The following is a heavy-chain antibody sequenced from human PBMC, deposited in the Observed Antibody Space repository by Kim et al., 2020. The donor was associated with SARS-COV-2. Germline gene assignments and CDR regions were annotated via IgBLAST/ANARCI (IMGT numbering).Heavy chain of an antibody. CDR3: ARLQLLRITIFGGVEKGSWFHP. CDR2: IYYSRST. J-gene: IGHJ5*02. Sequence: SETLSLTCTVSGGSISSSSYYWGWNRQPPGKGLEWIGSIYYSRSTYYNPALKSRITISVDTSKNQFSLKLSSVTAANTAVYYCARLQLLRITIFGGVEKGSWFHPGRQGTLVTVSS. D-gene: IGHD3-3*01. CDR1: GGSISSSSYY. V-gene: IGHV4-39*01.